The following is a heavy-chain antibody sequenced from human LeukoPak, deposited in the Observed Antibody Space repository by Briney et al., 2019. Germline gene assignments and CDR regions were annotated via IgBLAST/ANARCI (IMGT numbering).Heavy chain of an antibody. CDR2: ISSSGSTI. D-gene: IGHD3-22*01. CDR1: GFTFSDYY. Sequence: GGSLRLSCAASGFTFSDYYMSWIRQAPGKGLEWVSYISSSGSTIYYADSVKGRFTISRDNAKNSLYLQMNSLRAEDTAVYYCARSSDSSGYYYMYYYYYMDVWGKGTTVTISS. V-gene: IGHV3-11*01. CDR3: ARSSDSSGYYYMYYYYYMDV. J-gene: IGHJ6*03.